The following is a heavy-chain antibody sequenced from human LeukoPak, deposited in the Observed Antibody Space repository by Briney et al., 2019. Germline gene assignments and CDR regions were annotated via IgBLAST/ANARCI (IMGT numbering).Heavy chain of an antibody. CDR3: AKDQLWLGNPFDY. Sequence: GGSLRLSCAASGFTFNNHGMNWVRQAPGKGLEWVAIMSYDGSKKYYADSVKGRFTISRDNSKNTLYLQMNSLRAEDTAVYYCAKDQLWLGNPFDYWGQGTLVTISS. D-gene: IGHD6-19*01. V-gene: IGHV3-30*18. J-gene: IGHJ4*02. CDR1: GFTFNNHG. CDR2: MSYDGSKK.